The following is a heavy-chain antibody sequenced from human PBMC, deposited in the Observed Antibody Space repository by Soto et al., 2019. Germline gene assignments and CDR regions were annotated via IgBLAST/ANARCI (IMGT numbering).Heavy chain of an antibody. D-gene: IGHD3-3*01. CDR2: INPATGAA. J-gene: IGHJ3*02. V-gene: IGHV1-2*02. CDR3: ARGGGVGVAGSAAFDM. CDR1: GYPVTAYY. Sequence: QLHLVQSGAVVKKPGASVTVSCSASGYPVTAYYMHWVRQAPGRGLEWMGGINPATGAAKYTQTCQGRVHRARAAARSTVFMELSGLTSEDTAVFYCARGGGVGVAGSAAFDMWGQGTLVTVSS.